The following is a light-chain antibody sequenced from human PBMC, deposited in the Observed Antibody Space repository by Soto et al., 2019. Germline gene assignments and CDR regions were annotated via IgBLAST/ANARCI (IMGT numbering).Light chain of an antibody. CDR3: QQYGSLPPYT. CDR2: GAS. CDR1: QSVSSNS. Sequence: EIVLTQSPGTLSLSPGERATLSCRASQSVSSNSLLWYQQKPGQAPRLIIYGASSRATGVPARFTGSGSGPDFTLTISRLEPEDFAVYYCQQYGSLPPYTFGQGTKLEIK. J-gene: IGKJ2*01. V-gene: IGKV3-20*01.